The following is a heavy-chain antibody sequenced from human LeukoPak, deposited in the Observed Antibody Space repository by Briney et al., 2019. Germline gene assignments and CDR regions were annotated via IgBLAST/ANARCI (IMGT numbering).Heavy chain of an antibody. CDR2: ISSSSSYI. Sequence: GGSLRLSCAASGFTFNSYSMNWVRQAPGEGLEWVSSISSSSSYIYYADSVKGRFTISRDNAKNSLYLQMNSLRAEDTAVYYCAGDYGDYGGYYWGQGTLVTVSS. CDR1: GFTFNSYS. V-gene: IGHV3-21*01. CDR3: AGDYGDYGGYY. D-gene: IGHD4-17*01. J-gene: IGHJ4*02.